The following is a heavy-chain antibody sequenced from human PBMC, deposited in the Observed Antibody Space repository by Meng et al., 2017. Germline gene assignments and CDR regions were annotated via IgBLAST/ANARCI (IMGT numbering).Heavy chain of an antibody. J-gene: IGHJ4*02. CDR2: INTGNGET. CDR1: GYTFTSYA. Sequence: RLGQSGSEVEKPGDHLDVSCKASGYTFTSYAMNWVRQAPGQRLEWVGWINTGNGETKYSQKVQGRVTLTRDTSASTAYMELSSLRFEDTAVYYCASRPGIAVAGFDYWGQGTLVTVSS. V-gene: IGHV1-3*04. D-gene: IGHD6-19*01. CDR3: ASRPGIAVAGFDY.